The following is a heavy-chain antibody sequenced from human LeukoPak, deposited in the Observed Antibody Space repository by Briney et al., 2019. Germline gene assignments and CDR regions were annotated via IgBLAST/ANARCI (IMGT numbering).Heavy chain of an antibody. CDR1: GFTFSSYW. Sequence: GGSLRLPCAASGFTFSSYWMTWVRQAPGKGLEWVAHVKPDGSEKSYVDSVKGRFTISRDNAQNSLYLQMNSLRAEDTAVYYCARDRGYYVFDYWGQGTLVTVSS. D-gene: IGHD3-22*01. CDR3: ARDRGYYVFDY. J-gene: IGHJ4*02. CDR2: VKPDGSEK. V-gene: IGHV3-7*01.